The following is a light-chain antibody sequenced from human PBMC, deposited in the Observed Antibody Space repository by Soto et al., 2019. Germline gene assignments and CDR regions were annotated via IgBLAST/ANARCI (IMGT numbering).Light chain of an antibody. V-gene: IGKV3-15*01. CDR1: QSVNSN. CDR3: QQYNFWPPLT. CDR2: DAS. J-gene: IGKJ4*01. Sequence: EIVMTQSPATLSVSPGERATLSCRARQSVNSNLAWYRQKPGQAPRLLISDASTRATGVPARFSGSGSRTEFTLTISSLQSEESGIYYCQQYNFWPPLTLGGGTKVEIK.